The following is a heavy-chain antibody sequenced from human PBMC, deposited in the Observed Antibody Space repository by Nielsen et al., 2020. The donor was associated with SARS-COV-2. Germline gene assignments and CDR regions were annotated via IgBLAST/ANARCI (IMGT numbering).Heavy chain of an antibody. CDR3: ARAQWLVSPSDYYYYYMDV. CDR2: INPNSGGT. CDR1: GYTFTGYY. V-gene: IGHV1-2*06. Sequence: SVKVSCKASGYTFTGYYMHWVRQAPGQGLEWMGRINPNSGGTNYAQKFQGRVTMTRDTSISTAYMELSRLRSDDTAVYYCARAQWLVSPSDYYYYYMDVWGKGTTVTVSS. J-gene: IGHJ6*03. D-gene: IGHD6-19*01.